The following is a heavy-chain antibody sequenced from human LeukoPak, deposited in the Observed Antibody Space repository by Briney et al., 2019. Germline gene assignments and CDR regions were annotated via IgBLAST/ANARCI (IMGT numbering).Heavy chain of an antibody. CDR3: ARGRGRLYCSGGSCYSIAPPLKSPNYYMDV. CDR2: IYHSGST. Sequence: SETLSLTCAVSGGSISSSNWWSWVRQPPGKGLEWIGEIYHSGSTNYNPSLKSRVTISVDTSKNQFSLKLSSVTAADTAVYYCARGRGRLYCSGGSCYSIAPPLKSPNYYMDVWGKGTTVTVSS. V-gene: IGHV4-4*02. CDR1: GGSISSSNW. J-gene: IGHJ6*03. D-gene: IGHD2-15*01.